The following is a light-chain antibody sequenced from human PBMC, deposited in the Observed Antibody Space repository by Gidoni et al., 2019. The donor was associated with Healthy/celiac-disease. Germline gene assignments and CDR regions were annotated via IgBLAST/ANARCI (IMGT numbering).Light chain of an antibody. Sequence: DIQMTQSPSSLSASVGDRVTITCRASQSISSYLNWYQQKPGKAPKLLIYAASSLQSGVPSRFSGSGSGTDFTLTISSLQPEDFATYYCHQSYSTLWTFGQXTKVEIK. CDR2: AAS. V-gene: IGKV1-39*01. CDR1: QSISSY. CDR3: HQSYSTLWT. J-gene: IGKJ1*01.